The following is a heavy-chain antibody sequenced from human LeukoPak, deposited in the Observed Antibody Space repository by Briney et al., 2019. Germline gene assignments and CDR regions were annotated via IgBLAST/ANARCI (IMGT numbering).Heavy chain of an antibody. CDR1: GDSISSRNW. V-gene: IGHV4-4*02. CDR2: ISHTGST. CDR3: VRHVARAFDI. J-gene: IGHJ3*02. Sequence: SETLSLTCAVSGDSISSRNWWTWVRQPPGKGLEWIGEISHTGSTDYNPSLKSRVTMSVDKSKNQFSLKLSSVTAADTAVYSCVRHVARAFDIWGQGTKVTVSS.